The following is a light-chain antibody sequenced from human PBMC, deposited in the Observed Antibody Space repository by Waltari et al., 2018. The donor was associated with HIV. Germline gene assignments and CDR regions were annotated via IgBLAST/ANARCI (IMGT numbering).Light chain of an antibody. V-gene: IGLV2-23*02. CDR1: SSDVGAYNL. CDR2: EVT. Sequence: QSALTQPASVSGSPGPSITISCTGTSSDVGAYNLVSWYQQHPGTAPKLMIFEVTKRPSGVSDRFSGSRSGNTASLTISGLQAEDEGDYYCCSYTGTGVLFGRGTKLTVL. CDR3: CSYTGTGVL. J-gene: IGLJ2*01.